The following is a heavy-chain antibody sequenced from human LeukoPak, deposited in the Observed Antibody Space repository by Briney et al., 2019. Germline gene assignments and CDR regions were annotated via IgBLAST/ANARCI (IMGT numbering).Heavy chain of an antibody. CDR2: ISYDGSNK. CDR1: GFTFSSYA. J-gene: IGHJ4*02. V-gene: IGHV3-30-3*01. Sequence: GGSLRLSCAASGFTFSSYAMLWVRQAPGKGLEWVAVISYDGSNKYYADSVKGRFTISRDNSKNTLYLQMNSLRAEDTAVYYCARDLPGWYSSGWSAFDYWGQGTLVTVSS. CDR3: ARDLPGWYSSGWSAFDY. D-gene: IGHD6-19*01.